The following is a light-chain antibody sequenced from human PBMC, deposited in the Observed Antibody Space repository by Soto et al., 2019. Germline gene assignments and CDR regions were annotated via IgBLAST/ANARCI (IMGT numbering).Light chain of an antibody. CDR1: QSVRSNY. V-gene: IGKV3-20*01. J-gene: IGKJ4*01. Sequence: EIVLTQSTDTLSLSPGERATLSCRASQSVRSNYLAWYQQKPGQAPRFLIYDASSRATGIPDRFSGSGSGTVFTLTISRQEPEDFAVYYCQRYGSSPLTFGGGTKVEIK. CDR2: DAS. CDR3: QRYGSSPLT.